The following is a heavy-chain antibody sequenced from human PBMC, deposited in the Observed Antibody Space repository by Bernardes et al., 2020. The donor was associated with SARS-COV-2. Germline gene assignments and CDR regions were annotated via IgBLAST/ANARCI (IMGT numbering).Heavy chain of an antibody. V-gene: IGHV3-74*01. CDR3: TRAGNYYHSY. CDR2: INTEGTTI. J-gene: IGHJ4*02. D-gene: IGHD1-26*01. CDR1: GFSFSDYW. Sequence: GGSLRPSCAASGFSFSDYWMPWVRQAPGKGLVLVSRINTEGTTINYADSVKGRFTISRDNAKNTLYLQMNSLSPEDTAIYYCTRAGNYYHSYWGQGSLVTVSS.